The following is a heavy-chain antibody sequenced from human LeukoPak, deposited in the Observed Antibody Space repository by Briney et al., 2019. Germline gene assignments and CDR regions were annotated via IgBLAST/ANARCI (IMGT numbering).Heavy chain of an antibody. CDR2: ISGSGGNT. J-gene: IGHJ4*02. CDR1: GFTFSTYT. V-gene: IGHV3-23*01. CDR3: TKDRAAVYFFDY. D-gene: IGHD3-9*01. Sequence: GGSLRLSCAASGFTFSTYTMSWVRQAPGKGLEWVSAISGSGGNTYYADSVKGRFTISRDNSKNTLYLQMDSLRADDTAVYYCTKDRAAVYFFDYWGQGTLVTVSS.